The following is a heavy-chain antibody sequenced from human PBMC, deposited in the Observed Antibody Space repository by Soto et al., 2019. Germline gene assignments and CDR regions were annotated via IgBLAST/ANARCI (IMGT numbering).Heavy chain of an antibody. CDR1: GFTVNSNY. CDR3: XXXXXFILAV. V-gene: IGHV3-53*02. J-gene: IGHJ6*02. D-gene: IGHD3-10*01. CDR2: TNTGGTT. Sequence: EXQVLATGGGLIQPGGSLRLSCAASGFTVNSNYMSWVRQAPGEGLQWVSITNTGGTTYYADSXXGRFTVSRDNSKNTXXXXXXXXXXXXXXXXXXXXXXXFILAVWGQGTTVSVSS.